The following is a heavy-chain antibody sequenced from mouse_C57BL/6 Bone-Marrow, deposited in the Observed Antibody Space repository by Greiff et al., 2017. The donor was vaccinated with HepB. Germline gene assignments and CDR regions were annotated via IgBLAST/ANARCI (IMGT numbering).Heavy chain of an antibody. D-gene: IGHD2-3*01. CDR3: ARLTPDGYGGRYFDY. J-gene: IGHJ2*01. CDR1: GYSFPDYN. V-gene: IGHV1-39*01. Sequence: EVKLMESGPELVKPGASVKISCKASGYSFPDYNMNWVKQSNGKSLEWIGVINPNYGTTSYNQKFKGKATLTVDQSSSTAYMQLNSLTSEDYAVYYCARLTPDGYGGRYFDYWGQGTTLTVSS. CDR2: INPNYGTT.